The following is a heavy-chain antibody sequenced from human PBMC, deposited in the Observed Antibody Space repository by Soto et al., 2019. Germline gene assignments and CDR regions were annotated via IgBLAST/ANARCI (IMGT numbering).Heavy chain of an antibody. CDR3: ARARPSDGRNFDY. V-gene: IGHV4-4*02. D-gene: IGHD1-26*01. J-gene: IGHJ4*02. CDR2: IYHSWRT. Sequence: QVQLQESGPGVVKPSGTLSLTCAVSGGSVSSDYWWSLVRLPRGKGLEWIWEIYHSWRTNYNPSLKSRVTISLDKSKNQFSLILNSVTAADTAMYYCARARPSDGRNFDYWGQGTLVTVSS. CDR1: GGSVSSDYW.